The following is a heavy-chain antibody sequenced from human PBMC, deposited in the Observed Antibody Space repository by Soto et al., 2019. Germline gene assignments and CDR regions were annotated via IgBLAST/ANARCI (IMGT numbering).Heavy chain of an antibody. CDR2: IYHTEIT. D-gene: IGHD3-10*01. CDR3: ARDSSGGFDY. V-gene: IGHV4-38-2*02. Sequence: SETLSLTCAVSGYSISSGYYWGWIRQPPGKGLEWIGSIYHTEITYDNPSLKSRVTMSVDTSKNHFSLNLKSVTAADTAVNYCARDSSGGFDYCGQGTRVTVSS. CDR1: GYSISSGYY. J-gene: IGHJ4*02.